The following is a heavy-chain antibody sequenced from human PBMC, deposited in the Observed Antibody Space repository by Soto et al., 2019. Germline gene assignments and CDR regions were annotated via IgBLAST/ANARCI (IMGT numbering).Heavy chain of an antibody. Sequence: VASVKVSCKASGYTFTSYYMHWVRQAPGQGLEWMGIINPSGGSTSYAQKFQGRVTMTRDTSTSTVYMELSSLRSEDTAVYYCARPSSGYSSNIDAFDIWGQGTMVTVSS. CDR3: ARPSSGYSSNIDAFDI. CDR2: INPSGGST. CDR1: GYTFTSYY. D-gene: IGHD6-13*01. J-gene: IGHJ3*02. V-gene: IGHV1-46*01.